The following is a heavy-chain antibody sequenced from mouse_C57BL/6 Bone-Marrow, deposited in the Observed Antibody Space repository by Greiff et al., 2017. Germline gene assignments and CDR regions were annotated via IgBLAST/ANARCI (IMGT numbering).Heavy chain of an antibody. Sequence: QVQLQQSGAELARPGASVKLSCKASGYTFTSYGISWVKQRTGQGLEWIGEIYPRSGNTYYNEKFKGKATLTADKSSSTAYMELRSLTSEDSAVYFCARDDCDVFAYWGQGTLVTVSA. CDR3: ARDDCDVFAY. V-gene: IGHV1-81*01. CDR2: IYPRSGNT. J-gene: IGHJ3*01. D-gene: IGHD2-4*01. CDR1: GYTFTSYG.